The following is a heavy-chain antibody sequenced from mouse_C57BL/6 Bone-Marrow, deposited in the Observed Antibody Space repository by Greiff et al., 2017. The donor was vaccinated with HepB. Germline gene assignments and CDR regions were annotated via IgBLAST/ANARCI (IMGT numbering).Heavy chain of an antibody. CDR2: INPSSGYT. D-gene: IGHD2-10*02. V-gene: IGHV1-4*01. J-gene: IGHJ3*01. CDR3: ARGPSNPIPCAY. CDR1: GYTFTSYT. Sequence: QVQLQQSGAELARPGASVKMSCKASGYTFTSYTMHWVKQRPGQGLEWIGYINPSSGYTKYNQKFKDKATLTADKSSSTAYMQLSSLTSEDSAVYYCARGPSNPIPCAYWGQGTLVTVSA.